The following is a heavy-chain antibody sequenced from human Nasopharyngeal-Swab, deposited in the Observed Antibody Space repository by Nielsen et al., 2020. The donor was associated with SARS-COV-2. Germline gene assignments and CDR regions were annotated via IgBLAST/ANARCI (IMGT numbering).Heavy chain of an antibody. V-gene: IGHV3-33*01. Sequence: GGSLRLSCAASGFTFSSYGMHWVRQAPGKGLEWVAVIWYDGSKKYYADSVKGRFTISRDNSKNTLYLQMNSLRAEDTAVYYCARDVVVVAAFYYYYYGMDVWGQGTTVTVSS. CDR2: IWYDGSKK. CDR1: GFTFSSYG. J-gene: IGHJ6*02. D-gene: IGHD2-15*01. CDR3: ARDVVVVAAFYYYYYGMDV.